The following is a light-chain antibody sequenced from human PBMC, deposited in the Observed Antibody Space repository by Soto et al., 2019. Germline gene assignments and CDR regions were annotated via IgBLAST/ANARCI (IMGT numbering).Light chain of an antibody. CDR3: AAWDDSLNGVV. J-gene: IGLJ2*01. CDR2: GND. Sequence: QSVLTQPPSASGTPGQRVTISCSGSSSNIGGNIVNWYQQLPGTAPKLLIFGNDQRPSWVPDRFSGSKSGTSASLAICGLQSEDEANYYCAAWDDSLNGVVFGGGTKLTVL. CDR1: SSNIGGNI. V-gene: IGLV1-44*01.